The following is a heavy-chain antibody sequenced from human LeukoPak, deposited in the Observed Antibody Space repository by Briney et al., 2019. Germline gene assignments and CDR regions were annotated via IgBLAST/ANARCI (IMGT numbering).Heavy chain of an antibody. Sequence: GGSLRLSCAASGFTFSDYAMISVRQAPGKGLEWVSSISSSGRYIYYADPVKGRFTISRDSAQNSLYLQMNSLRAEDTAVYYCARGPKETHFDYWGQGTLVTVSS. CDR2: ISSSGRYI. CDR3: ARGPKETHFDY. V-gene: IGHV3-21*01. CDR1: GFTFSDYA. D-gene: IGHD4-23*01. J-gene: IGHJ4*02.